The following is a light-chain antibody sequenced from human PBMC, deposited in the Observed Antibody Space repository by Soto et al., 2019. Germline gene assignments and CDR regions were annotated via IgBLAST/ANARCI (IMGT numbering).Light chain of an antibody. CDR2: DAT. Sequence: DIQMPQSPSSLSASVGDRVTITCRASQDISNYLNWYQHRLGRAPKLLIYDATRLQSGVSSRFSGSGSGTDFTLTISSLQPEDFATYYCQQSYVTPRTFGPGTRVDIK. CDR3: QQSYVTPRT. V-gene: IGKV1-39*01. CDR1: QDISNY. J-gene: IGKJ1*01.